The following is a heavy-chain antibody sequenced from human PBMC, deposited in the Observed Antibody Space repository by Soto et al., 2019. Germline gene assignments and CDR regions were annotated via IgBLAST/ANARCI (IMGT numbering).Heavy chain of an antibody. CDR3: ARDRGGSGSYPYYFDY. V-gene: IGHV1-18*01. CDR2: ISAYNGNT. J-gene: IGHJ4*02. D-gene: IGHD3-10*01. Sequence: XRQAPGQGLEWMGWISAYNGNTNYAQKLQGRVTMTTDTSTSTAYMELRSLRSDDTAVYYCARDRGGSGSYPYYFDYWGQGTLVTVSS.